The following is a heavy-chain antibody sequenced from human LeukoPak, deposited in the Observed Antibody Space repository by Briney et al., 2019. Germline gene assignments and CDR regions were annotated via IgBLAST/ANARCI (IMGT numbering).Heavy chain of an antibody. V-gene: IGHV3-23*01. D-gene: IGHD2-2*02. CDR2: ISGSGGST. CDR1: GFTFSSYA. Sequence: SGGSLRLSCAASGFTFSSYAMSWVRQAPGKGLEWVSAISGSGGSTYYADSVKGRFTISRDNSKNTLYLQMNSLRAEDTAVYYCAKALLGYCSSTSCYTPWDYWGQGTLVTVSS. CDR3: AKALLGYCSSTSCYTPWDY. J-gene: IGHJ4*02.